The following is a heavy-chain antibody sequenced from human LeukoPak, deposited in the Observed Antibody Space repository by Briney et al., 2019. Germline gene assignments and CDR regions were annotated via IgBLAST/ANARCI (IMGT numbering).Heavy chain of an antibody. CDR1: GFTFSDYY. CDR2: ISSSGSTI. Sequence: GSLRLSCAASGFTFSDYYMSWIRQAPGKGLEWVSYISSSGSTIHYADSVKGRFTISRDNAKNSLYLQMNSLRAEDTAVYYCARAPLGDYHLDYWGQGTLVTVSS. V-gene: IGHV3-11*01. D-gene: IGHD4-17*01. J-gene: IGHJ4*02. CDR3: ARAPLGDYHLDY.